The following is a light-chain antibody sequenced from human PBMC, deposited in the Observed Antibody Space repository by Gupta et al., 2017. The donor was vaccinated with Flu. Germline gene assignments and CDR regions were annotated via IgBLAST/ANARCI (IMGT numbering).Light chain of an antibody. V-gene: IGLV1-47*01. Sequence: QSVLTQPPSASGTPGQRVTISCSGSSSNIGSNYVYWYQQLPGTAPKLLIYRNNKRPSGGPDRFSGSKSGTSASLAISGLRSEEEADYYCEAWDDSLSGPVVFGGGTKLTVL. CDR2: RNN. CDR1: SSNIGSNY. J-gene: IGLJ2*01. CDR3: EAWDDSLSGPVV.